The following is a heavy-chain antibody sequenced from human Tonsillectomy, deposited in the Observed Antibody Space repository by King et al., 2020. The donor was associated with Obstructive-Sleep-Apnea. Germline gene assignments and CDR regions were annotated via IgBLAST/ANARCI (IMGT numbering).Heavy chain of an antibody. J-gene: IGHJ4*02. CDR1: GFTFSSYA. CDR2: ISYDGSNK. CDR3: ARDLNGEGYFDY. Sequence: VQLVESGGGVVQPGRSLRLSCAASGFTFSSYAMHWVRQAPGKGLEWVAVISYDGSNKYYADSVKGRFTISRDNSKNTLYLQMNSLRAEDTAVYYCARDLNGEGYFDYWGQGTLVTVSS. V-gene: IGHV3-30*04. D-gene: IGHD4-17*01.